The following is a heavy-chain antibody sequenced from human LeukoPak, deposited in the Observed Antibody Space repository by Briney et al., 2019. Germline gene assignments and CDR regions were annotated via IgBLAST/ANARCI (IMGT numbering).Heavy chain of an antibody. Sequence: GGSLRLSCAASGFTFSSYWMNWARQAPGKGLEWVASINHNGNVNYYVDSVKGRFTISRDNAKNSLCLQMSNLRAEDTAVYFCARGGGLDVWGQGATVTVSS. V-gene: IGHV3-7*03. D-gene: IGHD3-16*01. CDR3: ARGGGLDV. J-gene: IGHJ6*02. CDR1: GFTFSSYW. CDR2: INHNGNVN.